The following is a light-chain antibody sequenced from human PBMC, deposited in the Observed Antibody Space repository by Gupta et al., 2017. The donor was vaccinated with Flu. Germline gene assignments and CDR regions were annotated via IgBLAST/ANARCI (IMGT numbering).Light chain of an antibody. J-gene: IGLJ2*01. CDR3: SSYASSSTVV. CDR1: SSDVGAYNF. V-gene: IGLV2-14*01. Sequence: QSALPQPASVSRSPGQSITISCPGTSSDVGAYNFVSWYQQHPDKAPKLMIYEVSNRPSAVSYRFSGSKSGNTASLTISGLQAEDEADYYCSSYASSSTVVFGGGTTLTVL. CDR2: EVS.